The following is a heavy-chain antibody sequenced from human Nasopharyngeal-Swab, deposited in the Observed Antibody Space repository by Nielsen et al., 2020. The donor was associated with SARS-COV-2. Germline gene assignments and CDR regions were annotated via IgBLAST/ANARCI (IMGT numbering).Heavy chain of an antibody. V-gene: IGHV3-72*01. D-gene: IGHD1-1*01. CDR2: TRNKANSYTT. J-gene: IGHJ3*02. CDR3: ARGGNWNVGAFDI. CDR1: GFTFSDHY. Sequence: GGSLRLSFAASGFTFSDHYMDWVRQAPGKGLEWVGRTRNKANSYTTEYAASVKGRFTITRDDSKNSLYLQMNSLKTEDTAVYNCARGGNWNVGAFDIWSQGTMVTVSS.